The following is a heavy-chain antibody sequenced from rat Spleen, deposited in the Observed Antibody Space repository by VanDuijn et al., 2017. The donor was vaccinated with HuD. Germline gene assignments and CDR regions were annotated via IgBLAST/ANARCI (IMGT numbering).Heavy chain of an antibody. D-gene: IGHD1-2*01. Sequence: EVQLVESGGGLVQPGRSLKLSCAASGFTFSNYGMAWVRQAPAKGLEWVATINYDATSTHYRDSVKGRFSISRDNAKSTLYLQMNSLRSEDTATYYCARDYSSYIPYVMDAWGQGASVTVSS. J-gene: IGHJ4*01. V-gene: IGHV5-29*01. CDR1: GFTFSNYG. CDR2: INYDATST. CDR3: ARDYSSYIPYVMDA.